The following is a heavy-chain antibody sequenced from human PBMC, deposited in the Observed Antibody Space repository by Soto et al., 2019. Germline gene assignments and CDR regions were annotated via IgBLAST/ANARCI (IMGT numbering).Heavy chain of an antibody. J-gene: IGHJ4*02. CDR3: AKGVAGWYYFDY. Sequence: EVPLVESGGGLVQPGRSLRLSCAASGFTFDDSAMHWVRQAPGKGLEWVSGISWNVGSIAYADSVKGRFTISRDNAKNSLYLQMNSLKSEDTALYYCAKGVAGWYYFDYWGQGTLVTVSS. D-gene: IGHD3-3*01. V-gene: IGHV3-9*01. CDR2: ISWNVGSI. CDR1: GFTFDDSA.